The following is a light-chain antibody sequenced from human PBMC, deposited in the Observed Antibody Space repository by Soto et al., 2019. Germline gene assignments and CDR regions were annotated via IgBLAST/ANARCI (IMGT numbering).Light chain of an antibody. J-gene: IGLJ2*01. CDR2: EVR. Sequence: QSVLTQPASVSGSPGQSITISCTGTSSDVGGYKYVSWYQQHPGKAPKLMIYEVRNRPSGGSNRFSGSKSGNTASLTISGLQAEDEADYYCSSYTRSSTLFGGGTKLTVL. CDR3: SSYTRSSTL. CDR1: SSDVGGYKY. V-gene: IGLV2-14*01.